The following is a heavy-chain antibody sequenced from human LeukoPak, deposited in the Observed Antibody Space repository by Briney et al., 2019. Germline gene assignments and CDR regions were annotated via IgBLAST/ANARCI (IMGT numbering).Heavy chain of an antibody. D-gene: IGHD5-12*01. J-gene: IGHJ4*02. CDR1: GFTFSSYS. V-gene: IGHV3-21*01. Sequence: GGSLRLSCAASGFTFSSYSMNWVRQAPGKGLEWVSSISSSSSYIYYADSVKGRFTISRDNAKNSLYLQMDSLRAEDTAVYYCARDLSGYDPFDYWGQGILVTVSS. CDR3: ARDLSGYDPFDY. CDR2: ISSSSSYI.